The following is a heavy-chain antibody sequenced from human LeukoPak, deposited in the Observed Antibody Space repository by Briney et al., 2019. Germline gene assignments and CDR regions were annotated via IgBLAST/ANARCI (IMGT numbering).Heavy chain of an antibody. D-gene: IGHD6-13*01. Sequence: PSETLSLTCTVSGGSISSYYWSWIRQPAGKGLEWIGRIYTSGSTNYNPSLKSRVTMSVDTSKNQFSLNLSSVTAADTAVYYCARGAPRGAAGTLEWMGWGQGTLVTVSS. CDR2: IYTSGST. V-gene: IGHV4-4*07. J-gene: IGHJ4*02. CDR1: GGSISSYY. CDR3: ARGAPRGAAGTLEWMG.